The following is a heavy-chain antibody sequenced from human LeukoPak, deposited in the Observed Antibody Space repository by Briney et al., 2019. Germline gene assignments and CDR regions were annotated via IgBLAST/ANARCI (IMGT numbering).Heavy chain of an antibody. J-gene: IGHJ4*02. CDR1: GFTFRDYA. Sequence: PGGSLRLSCAASGFTFRDYAMYWVRQAPGKGLEYVSVICTDGSRIYYADSVKGRFTISRDNFKDTLYLQMGSLRAEDMAFYYCTRGVAISTSGWYDTFDYWGQGALVTVSS. CDR3: TRGVAISTSGWYDTFDY. D-gene: IGHD6-19*01. CDR2: ICTDGSRI. V-gene: IGHV3-64*02.